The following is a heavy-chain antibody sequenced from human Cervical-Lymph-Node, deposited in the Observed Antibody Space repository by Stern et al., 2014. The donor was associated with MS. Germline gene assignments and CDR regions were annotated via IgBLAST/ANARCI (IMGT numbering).Heavy chain of an antibody. Sequence: VQLLESGAEVKKPGSSVKVSCKASGGTFSSYAFSWVRQAPGQGLEWVGGIIPIIGTANYAQKFQGRVTITADNSLKTAYMEVSSLRSEDTAVYYCARDQRHYGSGHYAFDIWGQGTMVTVSS. CDR2: IIPIIGTA. J-gene: IGHJ3*02. V-gene: IGHV1-69*06. CDR3: ARDQRHYGSGHYAFDI. CDR1: GGTFSSYA. D-gene: IGHD3-10*01.